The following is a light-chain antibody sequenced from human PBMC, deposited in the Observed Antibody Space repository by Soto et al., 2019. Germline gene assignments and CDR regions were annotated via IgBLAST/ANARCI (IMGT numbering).Light chain of an antibody. CDR1: QSVRSK. CDR2: DAS. Sequence: EIVMTQSPGTLSASPGERVTLSCRASQSVRSKLAWYQQKPGQSPRLLIYDASTRATGLPARFSGGGSGTEFTLSISSLQSEDFAVYFCQQYNEGPPFTFGGGTKVEIK. J-gene: IGKJ4*01. V-gene: IGKV3-15*01. CDR3: QQYNEGPPFT.